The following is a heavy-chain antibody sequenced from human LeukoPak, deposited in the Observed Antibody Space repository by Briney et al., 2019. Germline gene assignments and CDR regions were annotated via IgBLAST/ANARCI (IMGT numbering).Heavy chain of an antibody. V-gene: IGHV1-2*02. CDR3: ARASHSGDEVGY. J-gene: IGHJ4*02. CDR2: INPNSGGT. Sequence: ASVKVSCKASGYTFTGYYMHWVRQAPGQGLEWMGWINPNSGGTNCAQKFQGRVTMTRDTSISTAYMELSRLRSDDTAVYYCARASHSGDEVGYWGQGTLVTVSS. CDR1: GYTFTGYY. D-gene: IGHD7-27*01.